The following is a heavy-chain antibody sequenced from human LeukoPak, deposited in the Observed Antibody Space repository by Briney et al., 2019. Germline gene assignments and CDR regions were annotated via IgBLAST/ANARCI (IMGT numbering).Heavy chain of an antibody. CDR3: AESGRYYGWFDP. D-gene: IGHD3-10*01. V-gene: IGHV4-34*01. CDR1: GGSFSGYY. J-gene: IGHJ5*02. CDR2: INHSGST. Sequence: PSETLSLTCAVYGGSFSGYYWSWIRQPPGKGLEWIGEINHSGSTNYNPSLKSRATISVDTSKSQCPLKLSSLTAADTAVDFCAESGRYYGWFDPWGQGTLVTVSS.